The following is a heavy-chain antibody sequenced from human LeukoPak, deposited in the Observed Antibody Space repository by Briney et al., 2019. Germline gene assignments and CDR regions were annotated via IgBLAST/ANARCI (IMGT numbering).Heavy chain of an antibody. CDR1: GFTFSSYS. D-gene: IGHD6-19*01. Sequence: PGGSLRLSCAASGFTFSSYSMNWVRQAPGKGLEWVSIIYSGTNAHYADSVKGKFTISRDNSKNTLYLQMNSLRAEDTAVYYCARSITVTGTVALDYWGQGTLVTVSS. CDR3: ARSITVTGTVALDY. J-gene: IGHJ4*02. CDR2: IYSGTNA. V-gene: IGHV3-66*01.